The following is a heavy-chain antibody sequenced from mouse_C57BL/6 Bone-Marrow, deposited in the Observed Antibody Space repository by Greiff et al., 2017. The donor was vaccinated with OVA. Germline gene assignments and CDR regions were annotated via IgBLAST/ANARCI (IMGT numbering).Heavy chain of an antibody. V-gene: IGHV4-1*01. CDR2: INPDSSTI. CDR1: GIDFSRYW. J-gene: IGHJ1*03. D-gene: IGHD2-2*01. Sequence: EVQLVESGGGLVQPGGSLTLSCAASGIDFSRYWMSWVRRAPGKGLEWIGEINPDSSTINYAPSLKDKFIISRDNAKNTLYLQMSKVRSEDTALYYCARPGDGYDEDWYFDVWGTGTTITVSS. CDR3: ARPGDGYDEDWYFDV.